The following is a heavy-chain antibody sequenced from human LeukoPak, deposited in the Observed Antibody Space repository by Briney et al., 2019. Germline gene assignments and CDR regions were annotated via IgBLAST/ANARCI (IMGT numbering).Heavy chain of an antibody. Sequence: SQTLSLTCTVSGGSISSGDYYWSWIRQPPGMGLEWIGYIYYSGSTYYNPSLKSRVTISVDTSKNQFSLKLSSVTAADTAVYYCARVNFWSGYYDPSSDWFDPWGQGTLVTVSS. CDR3: ARVNFWSGYYDPSSDWFDP. CDR1: GGSISSGDYY. D-gene: IGHD3-3*01. J-gene: IGHJ5*02. V-gene: IGHV4-30-4*08. CDR2: IYYSGST.